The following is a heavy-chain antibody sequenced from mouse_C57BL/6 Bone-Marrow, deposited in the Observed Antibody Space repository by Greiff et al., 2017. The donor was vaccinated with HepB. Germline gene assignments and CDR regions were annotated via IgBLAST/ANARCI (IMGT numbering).Heavy chain of an antibody. D-gene: IGHD2-4*01. J-gene: IGHJ4*01. V-gene: IGHV1-9*01. CDR3: ASRHDYDHYYAMDY. CDR2: ILPGSGST. Sequence: VQLQQSGAELMKPGASVKLSCKATGYTFTGYWIEWVKQRPGHGLEWIGEILPGSGSTNYNEKFKGKATFTAEKSSSTAYMQLSSLTSEDSAVYFCASRHDYDHYYAMDYWGQGTSVTVSS. CDR1: GYTFTGYW.